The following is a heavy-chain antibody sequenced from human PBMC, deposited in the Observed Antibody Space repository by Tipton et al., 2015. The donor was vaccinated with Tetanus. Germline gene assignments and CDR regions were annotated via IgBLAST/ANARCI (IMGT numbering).Heavy chain of an antibody. CDR3: ARYGKGYCSGCDCYSDGFDI. Sequence: TLSLTCTVSGDSISSYYWSWIRQPPGRELRWIGHIYFPGNTQYSLSLKSRVTLSVATSKIQFSLKLSSVTAADTAVYYCARYGKGYCSGCDCYSDGFDIWGQGTLVTVSS. CDR1: GDSISSYY. D-gene: IGHD2-15*01. CDR2: IYFPGNT. V-gene: IGHV4-59*01. J-gene: IGHJ3*02.